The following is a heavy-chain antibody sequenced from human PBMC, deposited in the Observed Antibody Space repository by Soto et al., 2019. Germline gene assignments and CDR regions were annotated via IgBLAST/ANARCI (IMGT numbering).Heavy chain of an antibody. Sequence: GASVKVSCKASGYTFTGYYMHWVRQAPGQGLEWMGWINPNSGGTNYAQKFQGWVTMTRDTSISTAYMELSRLRSDDTAVYYCARDLPKYCSGGSCYGMDVWGQGTTVPVSS. CDR2: INPNSGGT. CDR3: ARDLPKYCSGGSCYGMDV. J-gene: IGHJ6*02. V-gene: IGHV1-2*04. CDR1: GYTFTGYY. D-gene: IGHD2-15*01.